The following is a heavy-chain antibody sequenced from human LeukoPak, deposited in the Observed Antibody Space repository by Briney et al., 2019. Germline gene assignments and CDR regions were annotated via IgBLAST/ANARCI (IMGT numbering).Heavy chain of an antibody. D-gene: IGHD3-10*01. CDR1: GFTFSSYA. V-gene: IGHV3-30*04. J-gene: IGHJ4*02. CDR2: ISYDGSNK. Sequence: PGGSLRLSCAASGFTFSSYAMHWVRQAPGKGLEWVAVISYDGSNKYYADSVKGRFTISRDNSKNTLYLQMNSLRAEDTAVYYCAKSYYNGYYFDYWGQGTLVTVSS. CDR3: AKSYYNGYYFDY.